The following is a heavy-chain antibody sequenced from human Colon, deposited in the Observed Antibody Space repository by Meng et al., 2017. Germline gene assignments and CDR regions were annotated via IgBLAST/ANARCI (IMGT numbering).Heavy chain of an antibody. Sequence: ASVKVSCKSSGYTFINYAMNWVRQAPGQGLEWMGWINTNTGNPNYAQGFTGRFVFSLDTSVSTAYLQISGLRTDDTAVYYCARALGGGNDFDHYGMDGWGQGTTVTVSS. D-gene: IGHD4-23*01. J-gene: IGHJ6*02. CDR1: GYTFINYA. V-gene: IGHV7-4-1*02. CDR2: INTNTGNP. CDR3: ARALGGGNDFDHYGMDG.